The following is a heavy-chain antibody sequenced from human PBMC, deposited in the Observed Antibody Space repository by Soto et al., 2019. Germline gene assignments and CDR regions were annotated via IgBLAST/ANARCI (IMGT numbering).Heavy chain of an antibody. CDR1: GFTFSSYA. D-gene: IGHD3-10*01. Sequence: GGSLRLSCAASGFTFSSYAMRWVRQAQGKGLEWVSAISGSGGSTYYADSVKGRFTICRDNFKNRLYLQMNSLTAEDTAVYYCAKGVSYYYGSGRYLHYYHFMDVWGKGTTVTVSS. J-gene: IGHJ6*03. CDR2: ISGSGGST. CDR3: AKGVSYYYGSGRYLHYYHFMDV. V-gene: IGHV3-23*01.